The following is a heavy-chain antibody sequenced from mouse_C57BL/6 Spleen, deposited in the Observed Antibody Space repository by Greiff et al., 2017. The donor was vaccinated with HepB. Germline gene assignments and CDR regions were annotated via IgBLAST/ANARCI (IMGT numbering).Heavy chain of an antibody. CDR1: GYTFTSYW. V-gene: IGHV1-55*01. CDR3: ARKDSVVATNAMDY. D-gene: IGHD1-1*01. CDR2: IYPGSGST. J-gene: IGHJ4*01. Sequence: VQLQQPGAELVKPGASVKMSCKASGYTFTSYWITWVKQRPGQGLEWIGDIYPGSGSTNYNEKFKSKATLTVDTSSSTAYMQLSSLTSEDSAVYYCARKDSVVATNAMDYWGQGTSVTVSS.